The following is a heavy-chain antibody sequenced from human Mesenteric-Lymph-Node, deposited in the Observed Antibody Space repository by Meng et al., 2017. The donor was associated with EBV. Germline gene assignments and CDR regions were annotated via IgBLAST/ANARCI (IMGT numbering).Heavy chain of an antibody. CDR2: ININTGNP. D-gene: IGHD6-19*01. J-gene: IGHJ4*02. CDR1: GYTFTDYA. CDR3: ARVGSGWYDVRY. V-gene: IGHV7-4-1*02. Sequence: QVRLVQSGSESKKPGXSAKVSCKASGYTFTDYAMNWVRQAPGRGLEWVGWININTGNPTYARGFTGRFVFSLGTSVSTAYLQISGLKAEDTAVYYCARVGSGWYDVRYWRQGTLVIVSS.